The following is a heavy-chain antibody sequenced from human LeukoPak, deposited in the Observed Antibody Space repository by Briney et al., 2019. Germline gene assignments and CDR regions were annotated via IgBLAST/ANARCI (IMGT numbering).Heavy chain of an antibody. Sequence: SETLSLTCTVSGGSISSYYWSWIRQPPGKGLEWIGYIYYSGSTNYNPSLKSRVTISVDTSKNQFSLKLSSVTAADTAVYYCARGRLFDWLLAPVDYWGQGTLVTVSS. CDR1: GGSISSYY. V-gene: IGHV4-59*12. D-gene: IGHD3-9*01. CDR2: IYYSGST. CDR3: ARGRLFDWLLAPVDY. J-gene: IGHJ4*02.